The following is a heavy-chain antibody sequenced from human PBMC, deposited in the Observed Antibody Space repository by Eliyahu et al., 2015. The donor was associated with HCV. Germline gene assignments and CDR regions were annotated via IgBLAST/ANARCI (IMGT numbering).Heavy chain of an antibody. CDR3: ARDDGTEGDGFDY. V-gene: IGHV6-1*01. D-gene: IGHD3-10*01. CDR1: GXSVFXNSAA. Sequence: XVELQQSGPGLVKPSQTLSLTCAIXGXSVFXNSAAWNWPRQSPSRGLEWLGKTYYRSKWXVAYATSVESRIIINADTSKNQFSLQLKSVTADDSAMYFCARDDGTEGDGFDYWGQGILVTVSS. CDR2: TYYRSKWXV. J-gene: IGHJ4*02.